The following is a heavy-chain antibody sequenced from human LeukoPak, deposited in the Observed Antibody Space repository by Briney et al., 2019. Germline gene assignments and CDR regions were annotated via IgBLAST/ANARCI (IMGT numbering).Heavy chain of an antibody. J-gene: IGHJ5*02. Sequence: PRGSLRLSCAASGFTFSSYAMSWVRQSPGKGLEWVSGLSGGGGSTYYAYYTDSVKGRFTISRDNSKNTLYLEMNSLRAEDTAVYYCATRYCSGGSCYRFDPWGQGTLVTVSS. CDR3: ATRYCSGGSCYRFDP. CDR1: GFTFSSYA. D-gene: IGHD2-15*01. CDR2: LSGGGGST. V-gene: IGHV3-23*01.